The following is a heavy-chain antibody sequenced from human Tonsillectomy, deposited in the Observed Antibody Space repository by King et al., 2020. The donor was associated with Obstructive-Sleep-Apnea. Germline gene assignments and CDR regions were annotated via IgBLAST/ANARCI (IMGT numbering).Heavy chain of an antibody. CDR2: ISYDGSNK. V-gene: IGHV3-30*18. J-gene: IGHJ5*02. CDR1: GFTFSTYG. CDR3: AKGSYPNTVLNA. D-gene: IGHD4-23*01. Sequence: VQLVESGGGVVQPGRSLRLSCAASGFTFSTYGVHWVRQAPGKGLEWVALISYDGSNKYYADSVKGRFTISRDNSKNTLYLQMNSLRAEETAVYYCAKGSYPNTVLNAWGQGILVTVSS.